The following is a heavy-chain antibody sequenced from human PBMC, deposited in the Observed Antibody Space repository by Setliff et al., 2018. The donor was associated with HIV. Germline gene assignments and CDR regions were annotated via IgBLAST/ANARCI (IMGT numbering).Heavy chain of an antibody. V-gene: IGHV4-31*03. D-gene: IGHD3-22*01. J-gene: IGHJ3*01. CDR3: ARETYYYDSIGYWRSDAFDV. CDR1: GGSISSGGYY. CDR2: VYYSGST. Sequence: SETLSLTCTVSGGSISSGGYYWSWIRQHPGKGLEWIGYVYYSGSTYYNPSLKSRVTISVDTSKNQFSLRLSSVTAADTAVYYCARETYYYDSIGYWRSDAFDVWGQGTMVTVS.